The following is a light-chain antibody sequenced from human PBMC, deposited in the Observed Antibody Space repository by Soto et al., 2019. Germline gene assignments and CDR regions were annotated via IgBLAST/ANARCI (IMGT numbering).Light chain of an antibody. CDR2: GAS. CDR1: QSVSSTY. V-gene: IGKV3-20*01. J-gene: IGKJ1*01. CDR3: QQCGSSPWT. Sequence: EIVLTQSPGTLSLSPGERATLSCRASQSVSSTYLAWYQQKPGQAPRLLIYGASSRATGIPDWFSGGGSGTDFTLTISRVEPEDFAVYYCQQCGSSPWTFGQGTKVEIK.